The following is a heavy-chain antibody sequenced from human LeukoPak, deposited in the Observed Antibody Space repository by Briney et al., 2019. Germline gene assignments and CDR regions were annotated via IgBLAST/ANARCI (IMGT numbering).Heavy chain of an antibody. Sequence: SETLSLTCAVYGGSFSGYYWSWIRQPPGKGLEWVGEINHSGSTNYNPSLKSRVNISVDTSNNQFSLKLSAVTRPDTAVYYWARHGRRGPRIVVVPAAMGSWFDPWGQGTLVTVSS. CDR3: ARHGRRGPRIVVVPAAMGSWFDP. D-gene: IGHD2-2*01. J-gene: IGHJ5*02. CDR2: INHSGST. V-gene: IGHV4-34*01. CDR1: GGSFSGYY.